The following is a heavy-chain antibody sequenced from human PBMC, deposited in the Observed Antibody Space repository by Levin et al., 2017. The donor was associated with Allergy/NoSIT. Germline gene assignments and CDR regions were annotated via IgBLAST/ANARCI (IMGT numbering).Heavy chain of an antibody. V-gene: IGHV3-23*01. CDR1: GFTFSSYA. J-gene: IGHJ4*02. CDR3: ANGPRGYFDY. Sequence: GGSLRLSCAASGFTFSSYAMNWVRQAPGKGLEWVSVLSGSGGTIYYADSVKGRFTISRDNSKNTVYLQMNSLRAEDTAVYYCANGPRGYFDYWGQGTLVTVSS. CDR2: LSGSGGTI.